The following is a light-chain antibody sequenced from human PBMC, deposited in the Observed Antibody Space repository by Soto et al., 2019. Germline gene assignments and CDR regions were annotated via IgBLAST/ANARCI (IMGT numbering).Light chain of an antibody. CDR3: CLYVGGRTYV. CDR2: DDT. J-gene: IGLJ1*01. CDR1: VGL. V-gene: IGLV2-23*01. Sequence: QSALTQPASVSGSPGQSITISCTGTVGLVSWYQQHPGKVPKLIISDDTKRPSGVSSRFSGSKSGNTASLTISGLQTEDEADYYCCLYVGGRTYVFGTGTKLTVL.